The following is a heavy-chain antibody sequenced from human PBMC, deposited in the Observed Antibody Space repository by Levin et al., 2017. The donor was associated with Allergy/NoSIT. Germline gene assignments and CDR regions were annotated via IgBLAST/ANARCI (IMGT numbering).Heavy chain of an antibody. V-gene: IGHV4-39*07. D-gene: IGHD5-24*01. CDR2: VYYGGST. CDR3: ARERWLQHDFDY. Sequence: PSQTLSLTCTVSGGSISSSTYYWAWIRQPPGKELEWIGSVYYGGSTFYNPSLKSRVTISVDTSKNQFSLKLSSVTAADTAVYYCARERWLQHDFDYWGQGTLVTVSS. CDR1: GGSISSSTYY. J-gene: IGHJ4*02.